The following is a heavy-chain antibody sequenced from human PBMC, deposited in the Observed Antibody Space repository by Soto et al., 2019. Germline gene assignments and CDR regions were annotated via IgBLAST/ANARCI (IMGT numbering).Heavy chain of an antibody. D-gene: IGHD2-15*01. Sequence: QVQLVQSGAEVKKPGSSVKVSCKASGGTFSSYAISWVRQAPGQGLEWMGGIIPIFGTANYAQKFQGRVPITADESTSTAYMELSSLRSEDTAVYYCASRTEDIVVVVAATPPYYDYYGMDVWGQGTTVTVSS. CDR2: IIPIFGTA. CDR3: ASRTEDIVVVVAATPPYYDYYGMDV. J-gene: IGHJ6*02. CDR1: GGTFSSYA. V-gene: IGHV1-69*01.